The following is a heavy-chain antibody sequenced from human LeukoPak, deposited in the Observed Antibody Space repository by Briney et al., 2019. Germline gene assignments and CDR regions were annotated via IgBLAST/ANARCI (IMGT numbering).Heavy chain of an antibody. CDR2: VSNSGSNR. D-gene: IGHD6-6*01. J-gene: IGHJ4*02. V-gene: IGHV3-11*01. Sequence: PGGSLRLLCAASGFTFSDYYMTWIRQAPGKGLVWISDVSNSGSNRAYADSVKGRFTISRDNAKNLLYLQMNSQSAEDTAVYYCVRTARLMDYWGQGALVTVSS. CDR3: VRTARLMDY. CDR1: GFTFSDYY.